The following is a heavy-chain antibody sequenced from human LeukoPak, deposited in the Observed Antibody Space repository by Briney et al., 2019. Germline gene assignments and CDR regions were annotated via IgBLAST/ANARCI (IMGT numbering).Heavy chain of an antibody. Sequence: ASVKVSCRASGYTFTSYDINWVRQATGQGLEWMGWMNPNSGNTGYAQKFQGRVTMTRNTSISTAYMELSSLRSEDTAVYYCAKKREGVDSSWYGRFYYYYGMDVWGQGTTVTVSS. CDR3: AKKREGVDSSWYGRFYYYYGMDV. CDR2: MNPNSGNT. D-gene: IGHD6-13*01. J-gene: IGHJ6*02. CDR1: GYTFTSYD. V-gene: IGHV1-8*01.